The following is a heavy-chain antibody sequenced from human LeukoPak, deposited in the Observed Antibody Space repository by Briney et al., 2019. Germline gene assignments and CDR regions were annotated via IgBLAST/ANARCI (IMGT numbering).Heavy chain of an antibody. D-gene: IGHD1-14*01. CDR3: AKDRAENRKAAEYFQH. Sequence: GGSLRLSCAASGFTFSSHGMHWVRQAPGKGLEWVAVISYDGSNKYYADSVKGRFTISRDNSKNTLYLQMNSLRAEDTAVYYCAKDRAENRKAAEYFQHWGQGTLVTVSS. J-gene: IGHJ1*01. CDR1: GFTFSSHG. V-gene: IGHV3-30*18. CDR2: ISYDGSNK.